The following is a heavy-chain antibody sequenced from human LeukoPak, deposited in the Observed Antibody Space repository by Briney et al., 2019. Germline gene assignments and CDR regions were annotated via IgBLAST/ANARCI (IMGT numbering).Heavy chain of an antibody. CDR1: GFTFTTYW. CDR3: SRNRGWYRLDY. CDR2: IKEDGSEK. Sequence: GGSLRISCTASGFTFTTYWMTWVRQSPGRGLEWVANIKEDGSEKGYADSVKGRFTISRDNAKNSLYLQMNSLRVDDTAMYYCSRNRGWYRLDYWGQGTLVTVPS. D-gene: IGHD6-19*01. J-gene: IGHJ4*02. V-gene: IGHV3-7*01.